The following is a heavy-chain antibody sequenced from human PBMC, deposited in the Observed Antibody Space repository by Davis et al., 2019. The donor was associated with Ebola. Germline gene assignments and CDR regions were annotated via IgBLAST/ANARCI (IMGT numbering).Heavy chain of an antibody. CDR1: GFTFSSYW. CDR2: IKQDGREN. J-gene: IGHJ4*02. CDR3: ARGPPEDVVVVVVAADY. D-gene: IGHD2-15*01. Sequence: GESLKISCAASGFTFSSYWMSWVRQAPGKGLEWVANIKQDGRENYYVDSVKGRITISRDNAKNSLYLQMNSLRAEDTAVYYCARGPPEDVVVVVVAADYWGQGTLDTVSS. V-gene: IGHV3-7*01.